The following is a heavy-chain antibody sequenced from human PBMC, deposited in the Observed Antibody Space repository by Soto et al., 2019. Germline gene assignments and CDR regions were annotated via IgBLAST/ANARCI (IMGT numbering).Heavy chain of an antibody. Sequence: EVQLVESGGGLIQPGRSLRLSCAASGFSVSGDYMIWVRQAPGKGLEWVSLIYGGSSTYYADSVKGRCTIASDNFKNTVHLQMHTLRAEDTAVYYCARASGSIRSWGRWYFALWGRGTLVTVSS. CDR1: GFSVSGDY. J-gene: IGHJ2*01. V-gene: IGHV3-53*01. CDR2: IYGGSST. CDR3: ARASGSIRSWGRWYFAL. D-gene: IGHD6-13*01.